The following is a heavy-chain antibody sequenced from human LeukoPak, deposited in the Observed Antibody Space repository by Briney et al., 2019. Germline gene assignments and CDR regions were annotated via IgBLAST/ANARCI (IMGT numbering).Heavy chain of an antibody. CDR2: INAGNGNT. CDR3: ATGGPLRYFDWLLPVYYYGMDV. Sequence: RVASVKASCKASGYTFTSYAMHWVRQAPGQRLEWMGWINAGNGNTKYSQKFQGRVTITRDTSASTAYMELSSLRSEDTAVYYCATGGPLRYFDWLLPVYYYGMDVWGKGTTVTVSP. V-gene: IGHV1-3*01. CDR1: GYTFTSYA. D-gene: IGHD3-9*01. J-gene: IGHJ6*04.